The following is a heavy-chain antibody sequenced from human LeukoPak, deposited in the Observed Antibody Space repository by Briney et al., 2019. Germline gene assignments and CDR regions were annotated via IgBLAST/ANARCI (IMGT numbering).Heavy chain of an antibody. J-gene: IGHJ3*02. Sequence: PSETLSLTCTVSGGSISSSSYYWGWIRQPPGKGLEWTGSIYYSGSTYYNPSLKSRVTISVDTSKNQFSLKLSSVTAADTAVYYCARDSANWDLSDAFDIWGQGTMVTVSS. D-gene: IGHD7-27*01. V-gene: IGHV4-39*07. CDR2: IYYSGST. CDR3: ARDSANWDLSDAFDI. CDR1: GGSISSSSYY.